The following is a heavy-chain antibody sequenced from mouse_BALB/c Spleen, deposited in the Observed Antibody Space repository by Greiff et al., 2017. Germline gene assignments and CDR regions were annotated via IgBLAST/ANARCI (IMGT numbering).Heavy chain of an antibody. D-gene: IGHD1-1*01. CDR1: GYSITSGYY. CDR2: ISYDGSN. CDR3: ARDGSSYGWFAY. J-gene: IGHJ3*01. Sequence: EVKVEESGPGLVKPSQSLSLTCSVTGYSITSGYYWNWIRQFPGNKLEWMGYISYDGSNNYNPSLKNRISITRDTSKNQFFLKLNSVTTEDTATYYCARDGSSYGWFAYWGQGTLVTVSA. V-gene: IGHV3-6*02.